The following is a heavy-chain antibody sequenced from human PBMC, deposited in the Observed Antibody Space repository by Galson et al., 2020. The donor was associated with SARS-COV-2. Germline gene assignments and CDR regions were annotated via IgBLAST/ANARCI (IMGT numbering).Heavy chain of an antibody. CDR2: VSSSGDRT. D-gene: IGHD6-19*01. CDR3: AKDPGRSGWYFDY. Sequence: GGSLRLSCAASGFAFGSYAMGWVRQAPGKGLEWFSTVSSSGDRTFYTDSVRGRLTGSRDNSKNTLYLQMNSLRVEDTAIYYCAKDPGRSGWYFDYWGQGTLVTVSS. J-gene: IGHJ4*02. V-gene: IGHV3-23*01. CDR1: GFAFGSYA.